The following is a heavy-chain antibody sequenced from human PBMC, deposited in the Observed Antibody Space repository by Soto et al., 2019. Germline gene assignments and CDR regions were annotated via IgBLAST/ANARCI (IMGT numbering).Heavy chain of an antibody. D-gene: IGHD3-16*02. CDR2: MNPNSGNT. CDR3: ARVGMITFGGVIVIIPGAFDI. Sequence: ASVKVSCKASGYTFTSYDINWVRQATGQGLEWMGWMNPNSGNTGYAQKFQGRVTMTRNTSISTAYMELSSLRSEDTAVYYCARVGMITFGGVIVIIPGAFDIWGQGTMVTVSS. J-gene: IGHJ3*02. CDR1: GYTFTSYD. V-gene: IGHV1-8*01.